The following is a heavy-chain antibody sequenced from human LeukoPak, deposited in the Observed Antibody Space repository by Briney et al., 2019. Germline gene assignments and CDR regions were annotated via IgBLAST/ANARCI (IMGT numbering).Heavy chain of an antibody. J-gene: IGHJ4*02. V-gene: IGHV3-74*01. CDR1: GFSFSSYW. CDR3: ARIPASGTALDW. D-gene: IGHD2-2*01. CDR2: INTDGSSI. Sequence: GGSLRLSCAASGFSFSSYWMHWVRQAPGKGLVWVSRINTDGSSISYADSVKGRFTISRDNARNTLYLQMNSLRAEDTAVYYCARIPASGTALDWWGQGTLVTVSS.